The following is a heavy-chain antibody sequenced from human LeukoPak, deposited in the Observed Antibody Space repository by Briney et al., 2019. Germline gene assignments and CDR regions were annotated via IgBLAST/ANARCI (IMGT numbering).Heavy chain of an antibody. J-gene: IGHJ4*02. D-gene: IGHD4-23*01. V-gene: IGHV4-59*08. CDR1: GGSISSYY. Sequence: SETLSLTCTVSGGSISSYYWSWIRQPPGKGLEWIGYIYYSGGTNYNPSLKSRVTISVDTSKNQFSLKLSSVTAADTAVYYCARLDHGGNSDWGQGTLVTVSS. CDR3: ARLDHGGNSD. CDR2: IYYSGGT.